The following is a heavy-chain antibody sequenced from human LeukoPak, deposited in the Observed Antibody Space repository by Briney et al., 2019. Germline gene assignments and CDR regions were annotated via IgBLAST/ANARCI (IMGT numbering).Heavy chain of an antibody. D-gene: IGHD7-27*01. CDR2: IKPDTGVT. J-gene: IGHJ4*02. Sequence: GASVKVSCKASGYTFTGHYMHWVRQAPGQGLEWMGWIKPDTGVTYYAQNFQGRFTMTTDTSINTVYMELSSLRSDDTAVYYCARDNNWGPDYWGQGTLVTVSS. CDR3: ARDNNWGPDY. CDR1: GYTFTGHY. V-gene: IGHV1-2*02.